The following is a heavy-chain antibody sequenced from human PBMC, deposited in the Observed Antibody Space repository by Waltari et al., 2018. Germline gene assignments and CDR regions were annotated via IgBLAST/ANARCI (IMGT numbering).Heavy chain of an antibody. CDR1: GGSMSGYY. V-gene: IGHV4-4*07. CDR2: IYSSGST. CDR3: ARSYDSSGYYYDY. Sequence: QVQLQESGPGLVKPSETLSLTCTVSGGSMSGYYWSWIRQPAGKGLEWIGRIYSSGSTKYTPSLQSRGSMSVDTAKNQFSLRLTSVTAADTAVYYCARSYDSSGYYYDYWGQGTLVTVSS. D-gene: IGHD3-22*01. J-gene: IGHJ4*02.